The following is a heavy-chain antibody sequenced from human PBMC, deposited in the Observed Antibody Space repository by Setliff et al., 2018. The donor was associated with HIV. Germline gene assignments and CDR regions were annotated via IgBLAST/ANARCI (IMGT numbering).Heavy chain of an antibody. CDR1: GGSIGSSDYY. CDR2: IFYTGRT. D-gene: IGHD5-18*01. CDR3: ARRGKTENSYVLNWFDP. V-gene: IGHV4-39*07. Sequence: SETLSLTCTVSGGSIGSSDYYWGWIRQPPGKGLEWIGSIFYTGRTTHNPSLRSRVTISLDTSKTQFSLSLTSVTAADTAMYYCARRGKTENSYVLNWFDPWGQGILVTVSS. J-gene: IGHJ5*02.